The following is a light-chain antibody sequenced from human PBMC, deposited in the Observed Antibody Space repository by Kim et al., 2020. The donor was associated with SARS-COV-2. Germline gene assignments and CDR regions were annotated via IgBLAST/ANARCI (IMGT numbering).Light chain of an antibody. CDR3: QAWDTSTGV. J-gene: IGLJ2*01. CDR2: QDI. V-gene: IGLV3-1*01. Sequence: SYELTQPPSVSVSPGQTAIITCSGDKLGDKYTCWYQQRPGQSPVLVIYQDIKRPSGIPERFSGSNSGNTATLTISGTQAMDEADYYCQAWDTSTGVFGGGTQLTVL. CDR1: KLGDKY.